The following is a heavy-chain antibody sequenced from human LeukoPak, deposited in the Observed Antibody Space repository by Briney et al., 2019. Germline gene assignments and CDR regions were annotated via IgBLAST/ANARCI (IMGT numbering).Heavy chain of an antibody. D-gene: IGHD1-26*01. Sequence: QPGGSLRLSCAASGFMFRNYEMNWVRQAPGKGLEWVAYIGSSGGAAKFADSVKGRFTISRDNGKNSLSLQMNSLRAEDTAVYYCARINILAPRGASYYYYYMDVWGKGTTVIISS. V-gene: IGHV3-48*03. CDR2: IGSSGGAA. J-gene: IGHJ6*03. CDR1: GFMFRNYE. CDR3: ARINILAPRGASYYYYYMDV.